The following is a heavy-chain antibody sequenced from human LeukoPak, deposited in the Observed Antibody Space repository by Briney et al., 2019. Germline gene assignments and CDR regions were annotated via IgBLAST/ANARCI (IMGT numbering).Heavy chain of an antibody. V-gene: IGHV4-39*01. J-gene: IGHJ4*02. CDR2: IYYSGST. CDR3: ARLTCWSGYYYFDY. Sequence: PSETLSLTCTVSGGSISSSSYYWGWIRQPPGKGLEWIGSIYYSGSTYYNPSLKSRVTISVDTSKNQFSLKLSSVTAADTAVYYCARLTCWSGYYYFDYWGQGTLVTVSS. CDR1: GGSISSSSYY. D-gene: IGHD3-3*01.